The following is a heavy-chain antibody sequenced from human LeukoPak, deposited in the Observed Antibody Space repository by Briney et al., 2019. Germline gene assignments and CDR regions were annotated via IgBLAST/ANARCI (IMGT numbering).Heavy chain of an antibody. J-gene: IGHJ4*02. CDR1: GGSFSGYY. CDR2: INHSGST. D-gene: IGHD3-22*01. Sequence: PSETLSLTCAVYGGSFSGYYWSWIRQPPGKGLEWIGEINHSGSTNYNPSLKSRVTISVDTSKNQFSPKLSSVTAADTAVYYCASRATYYYDSSGYYFDYWGQGTLVTVSS. CDR3: ASRATYYYDSSGYYFDY. V-gene: IGHV4-34*01.